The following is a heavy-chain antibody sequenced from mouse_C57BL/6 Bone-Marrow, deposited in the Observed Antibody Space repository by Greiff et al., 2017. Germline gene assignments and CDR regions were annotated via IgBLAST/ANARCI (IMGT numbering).Heavy chain of an antibody. J-gene: IGHJ3*01. CDR1: GYTFTSYW. D-gene: IGHD1-1*01. V-gene: IGHV1-69*01. Sequence: VKLQQPGAELVMPGASVKLSCKASGYTFTSYWMHWVKQRPGQGLEWIGEIDPSDSYTNYNQKFKGKSTLTVDKSSSTAYMQLSSLTSEDSAVYYCARENYYYGSAWFAYWGQGTLVTVSA. CDR2: IDPSDSYT. CDR3: ARENYYYGSAWFAY.